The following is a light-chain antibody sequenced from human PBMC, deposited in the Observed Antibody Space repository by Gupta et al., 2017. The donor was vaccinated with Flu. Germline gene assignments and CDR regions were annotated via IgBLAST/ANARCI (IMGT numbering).Light chain of an antibody. J-gene: IGLJ3*02. V-gene: IGLV2-14*01. CDR3: SSKTSSSALV. CDR2: EVS. Sequence: QSALTQAASVSGSSGQSLTISCTGSSSDLGGTNYVSWYQQHPGKAPKLIIYEVSNRPSGVSNRFSGSKSGNTASLTISGLRAEDEGDYYCSSKTSSSALVFGGGTRLTVL. CDR1: SSDLGGTNY.